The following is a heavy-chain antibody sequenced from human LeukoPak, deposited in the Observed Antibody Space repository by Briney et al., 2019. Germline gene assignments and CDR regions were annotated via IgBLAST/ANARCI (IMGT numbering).Heavy chain of an antibody. V-gene: IGHV3-21*01. CDR1: GFTFSSYS. Sequence: PGGSLRLSCAASGFTFSSYSMNWVRQAPGKGLEWVSSISSSSSYIYYADSVKGRFTISRDNAKNSLYLQMNSLRAEDTAVYYCARSDIVATIVQLYWYFHYWGQGTLVTVSS. D-gene: IGHD5-12*01. CDR2: ISSSSSYI. J-gene: IGHJ4*02. CDR3: ARSDIVATIVQLYWYFHY.